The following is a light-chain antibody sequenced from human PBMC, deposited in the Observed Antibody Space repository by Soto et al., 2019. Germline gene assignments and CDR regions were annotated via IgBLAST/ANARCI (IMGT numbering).Light chain of an antibody. Sequence: DIQMTQSPSSLSASVGDRVTITCRASQSINTYLNWYQQKPGKAPNLLIYAASTLQSGVPSRCSGSGSGTDFTLTISSLQPEDFATYYCQQSYSSPYTFGQGTKLEIK. CDR1: QSINTY. CDR2: AAS. CDR3: QQSYSSPYT. J-gene: IGKJ2*01. V-gene: IGKV1-39*01.